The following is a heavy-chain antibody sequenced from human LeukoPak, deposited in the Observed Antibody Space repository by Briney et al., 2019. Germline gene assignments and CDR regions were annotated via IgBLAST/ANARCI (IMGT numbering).Heavy chain of an antibody. V-gene: IGHV4-59*08. CDR2: IYYTGST. Sequence: SETLSLTCTVSGGSISSYFWSWIRQPPGKGLEWIGYIYYTGSTNYNPSLKSRATISVDTSKNQFSLKLSSVTAADTAVYYCARRRYGMDVWGQGTTVTVSS. CDR3: ARRRYGMDV. CDR1: GGSISSYF. J-gene: IGHJ6*02.